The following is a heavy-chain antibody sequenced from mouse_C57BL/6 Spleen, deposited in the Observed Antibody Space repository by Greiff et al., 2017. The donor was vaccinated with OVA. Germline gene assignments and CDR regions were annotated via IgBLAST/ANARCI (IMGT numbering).Heavy chain of an antibody. CDR1: GYTFTSYW. CDR3: ARRREYYYGPFND. Sequence: VQLQQPGAELVKPGASVKLSCKASGYTFTSYWMHWVKQRPGQGLEWIGMIHPNSGSTNYNEKFKSKATLTVDKSSSTAYMQLSSLTSEDSAVYYCARRREYYYGPFNDWGQGTTLTVSS. V-gene: IGHV1-64*01. D-gene: IGHD1-1*01. J-gene: IGHJ2*01. CDR2: IHPNSGST.